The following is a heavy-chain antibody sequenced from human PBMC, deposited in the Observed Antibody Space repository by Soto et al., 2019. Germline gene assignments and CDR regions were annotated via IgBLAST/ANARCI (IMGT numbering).Heavy chain of an antibody. CDR3: AMSMVRGVIPLEY. Sequence: ASVKVSCKASGYTFTSHGISWVRQAPGQGLEWMGWITTYNGNTNYAQKFQGRVTMTTDTSTSTAYMELRSLRSDDSAVYYCAMSMVRGVIPLEYWGQGTLVTVSS. J-gene: IGHJ4*02. V-gene: IGHV1-18*01. D-gene: IGHD3-10*01. CDR2: ITTYNGNT. CDR1: GYTFTSHG.